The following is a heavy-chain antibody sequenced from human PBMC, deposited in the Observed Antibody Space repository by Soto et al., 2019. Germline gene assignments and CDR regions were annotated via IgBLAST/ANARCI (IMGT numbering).Heavy chain of an antibody. V-gene: IGHV3-30*18. CDR1: GFTFSSYG. Sequence: QVQLVESGGGVVQPGRSLRLSCAASGFTFSSYGLHWVRQAPGKGLEWVAVISYDGSNKYYADSVKGRFTISRDNSKNTLYLQMNSLRAEDTAVYYCAKDPPVHYWGQGTLVTVSS. CDR3: AKDPPVHY. J-gene: IGHJ4*02. CDR2: ISYDGSNK.